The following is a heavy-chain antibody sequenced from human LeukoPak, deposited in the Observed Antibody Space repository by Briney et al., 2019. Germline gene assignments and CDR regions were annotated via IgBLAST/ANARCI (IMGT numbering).Heavy chain of an antibody. CDR3: ARGARGSGKYWCDY. J-gene: IGHJ4*02. CDR1: GGSISSSSYY. D-gene: IGHD2-8*02. CDR2: IYYSGST. Sequence: SETLSLTCTVSGGSISSSSYYWGWIRQPPGKGLEWIGSIYYSGSTYYNPSLGSRVTISVDTSKNQFSLKLTSVTAADTAVYYCARGARGSGKYWCDYWGQGTLVTVSS. V-gene: IGHV4-39*07.